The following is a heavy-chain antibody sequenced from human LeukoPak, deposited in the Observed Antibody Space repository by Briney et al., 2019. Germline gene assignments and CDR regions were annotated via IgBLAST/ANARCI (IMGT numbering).Heavy chain of an antibody. CDR3: ARHHDSTDYYYDY. Sequence: GSLRLSCAASGFIVSSNHMSWVRRPPGKGREGVSVTYTGGSTYYADSVKGRFTISRDNSKNTLYLQMNSLRAEDTAVYFCARHHDSTDYYYDYWGQGTLVTVSS. D-gene: IGHD3-22*01. CDR2: TYTGGST. CDR1: GFIVSSNH. J-gene: IGHJ4*02. V-gene: IGHV3-66*04.